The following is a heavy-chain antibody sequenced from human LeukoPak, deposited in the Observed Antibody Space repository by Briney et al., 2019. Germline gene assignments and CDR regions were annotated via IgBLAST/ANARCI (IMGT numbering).Heavy chain of an antibody. J-gene: IGHJ4*02. CDR1: GYSFTSYW. Sequence: GESLKISFKGSGYSFTSYWIGWVRQMPGKGLEWMGIIYPGDSDTRYSPSFQGQVTISADKSISTAYLQWSSLKASDTAMYYCARVYDSSGTDFDYWGQGTLVTVSS. CDR3: ARVYDSSGTDFDY. CDR2: IYPGDSDT. D-gene: IGHD3-22*01. V-gene: IGHV5-51*01.